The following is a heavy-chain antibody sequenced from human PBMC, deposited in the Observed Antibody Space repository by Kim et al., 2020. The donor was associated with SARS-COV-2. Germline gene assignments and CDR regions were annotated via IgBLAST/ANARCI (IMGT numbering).Heavy chain of an antibody. V-gene: IGHV3-30*01. J-gene: IGHJ5*02. CDR3: ARERIAVAVGWFDP. D-gene: IGHD6-19*01. Sequence: ADPGKGRFTRSRDKSKNTLYLQMNSLRSEDTAVYYCARERIAVAVGWFDPWGEGTLVTVSS.